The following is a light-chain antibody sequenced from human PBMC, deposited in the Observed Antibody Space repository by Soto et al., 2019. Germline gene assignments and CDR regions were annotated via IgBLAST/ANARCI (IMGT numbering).Light chain of an antibody. CDR3: QQYGSAPGT. CDR1: QSVSSSY. J-gene: IGKJ1*01. Sequence: EIVLTQSPGTLSLSPGERATLSCRASQSVSSSYLAWYQQKPGQAPRLLISGASSRATGIPDTFSGSGSGTDFTLTISRLEPEDFAVYYCQQYGSAPGTFGQGTKVESK. V-gene: IGKV3-20*01. CDR2: GAS.